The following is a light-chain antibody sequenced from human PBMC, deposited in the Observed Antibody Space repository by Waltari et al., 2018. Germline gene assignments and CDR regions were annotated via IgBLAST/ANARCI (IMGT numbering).Light chain of an antibody. CDR1: SSDVGGYNY. V-gene: IGLV2-14*03. CDR3: SSYTSSYTYV. Sequence: QSALTQPASVSGSPGQSITISCTGTSSDVGGYNYVSWYQQPPGKAPKFMIYDVSNRPSGVFNRFSGSKSGNTASLTISGLQAEDEADYYCSSYTSSYTYVFGTGTKVTVL. CDR2: DVS. J-gene: IGLJ1*01.